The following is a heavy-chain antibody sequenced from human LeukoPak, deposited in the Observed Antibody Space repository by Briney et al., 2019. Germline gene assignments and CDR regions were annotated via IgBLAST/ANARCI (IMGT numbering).Heavy chain of an antibody. CDR3: ARVQTIAARPIRFDY. CDR2: IYHSGNT. D-gene: IGHD6-6*01. V-gene: IGHV4-38-2*02. J-gene: IGHJ4*02. CDR1: GYSISSGYY. Sequence: SETLSLTCTVSGYSISSGYYWGWIRQPPGKGLEWIGTIYHSGNTYYNPSLASRVIILVDTSKNEFSLQLGSVTAADTAVYYCARVQTIAARPIRFDYWGQRTLVTVSS.